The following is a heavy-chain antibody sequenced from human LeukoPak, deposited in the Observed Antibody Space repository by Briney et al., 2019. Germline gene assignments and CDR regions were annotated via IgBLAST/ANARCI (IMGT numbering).Heavy chain of an antibody. CDR1: GGSFSGYY. Sequence: SETLSLTCAVYGGSFSGYYWSWIRQPPGKGLEWIGEINHSGSTNYNPSLKSRVTISADTSKNQFSLKLSSVTAADTAVYYCARGRLASSQPFDYWGQGTLVTVSS. J-gene: IGHJ4*02. CDR3: ARGRLASSQPFDY. D-gene: IGHD2-2*01. V-gene: IGHV4-34*01. CDR2: INHSGST.